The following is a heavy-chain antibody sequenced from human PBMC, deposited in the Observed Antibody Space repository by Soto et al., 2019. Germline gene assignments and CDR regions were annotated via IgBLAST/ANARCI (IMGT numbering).Heavy chain of an antibody. CDR2: INHSGST. CDR1: GGSFSGYY. J-gene: IGHJ4*02. V-gene: IGHV4-34*01. CDR3: ARRDGIAVAGRGVD. D-gene: IGHD6-19*01. Sequence: SETLSLTCAVYGGSFSGYYWSWTRQPPGKGLEWIGEINHSGSTNYNPPLKSRVTISVDTSKNQFSLKLSSVTAADTAVYYYARRDGIAVAGRGVDWGQGTLVTVSS.